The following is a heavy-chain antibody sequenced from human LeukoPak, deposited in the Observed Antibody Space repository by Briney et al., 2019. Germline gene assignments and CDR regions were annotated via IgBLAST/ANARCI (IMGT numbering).Heavy chain of an antibody. CDR1: GGSISSYN. V-gene: IGHV4-39*07. J-gene: IGHJ6*03. CDR2: IHYTGTT. CDR3: ARIGGSFYFYYYMDV. D-gene: IGHD1-26*01. Sequence: SETLSLTCTVSGGSISSYNWGWIRQPPGKGLEWIGSIHYTGTTFYNPSLKSRVTIFVDTSKNQFSLKLSSVTAADTAVYYCARIGGSFYFYYYMDVWGKGTTVTVSS.